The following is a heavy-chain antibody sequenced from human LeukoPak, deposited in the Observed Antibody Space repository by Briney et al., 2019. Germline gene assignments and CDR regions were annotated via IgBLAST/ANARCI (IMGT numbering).Heavy chain of an antibody. CDR3: ARVPGDDDAFDI. CDR1: GGSFSGYY. Sequence: PSEALSLTCAVYGGSFSGYYWSWIRQPPGKGLEWIGEINHSGSTNYSPSLKSRVTISVDTSKNQFSLKLSSVTAADTAVYYCARVPGDDDAFDIWGQGTMVTVSS. V-gene: IGHV4-34*01. J-gene: IGHJ3*02. CDR2: INHSGST. D-gene: IGHD7-27*01.